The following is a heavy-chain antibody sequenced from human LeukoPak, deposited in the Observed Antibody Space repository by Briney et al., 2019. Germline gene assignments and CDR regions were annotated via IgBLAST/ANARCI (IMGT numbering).Heavy chain of an antibody. V-gene: IGHV4-59*01. J-gene: IGHJ1*01. CDR2: IYYSGST. CDR1: GGSISSYY. D-gene: IGHD2-2*02. CDR3: ASSYQLLYPEYFQH. Sequence: SETLSLTCTLSGGSISSYYWSWIRQPPGKGLEWIGYIYYSGSTNYNPSLKSRVTISVDTSKNQFSLKLSSVTAADTAVYYCASSYQLLYPEYFQHWARAPWSPSPQ.